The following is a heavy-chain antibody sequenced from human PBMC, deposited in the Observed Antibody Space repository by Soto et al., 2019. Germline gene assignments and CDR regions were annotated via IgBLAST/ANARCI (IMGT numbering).Heavy chain of an antibody. CDR3: AKFWRGWFGDLYYYYGMDV. CDR1: GFTFSSYA. J-gene: IGHJ6*02. V-gene: IGHV3-23*01. CDR2: ISGSGGST. D-gene: IGHD3-10*01. Sequence: EVQLLESGGGLVQPGGSLRLSCAASGFTFSSYAMSWVRQAPGKGLEWVSAISGSGGSTYYADSVKGRFTISRDNSKNTLYLQMNSLRAEDTAVYYCAKFWRGWFGDLYYYYGMDVWGQGTTVTVSS.